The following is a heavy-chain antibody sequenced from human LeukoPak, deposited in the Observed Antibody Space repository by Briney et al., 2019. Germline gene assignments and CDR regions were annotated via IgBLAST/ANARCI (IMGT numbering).Heavy chain of an antibody. CDR1: GGSISSGDYY. V-gene: IGHV4-30-4*01. CDR3: ARGTWSSSIDY. CDR2: IYYSGST. J-gene: IGHJ4*02. Sequence: SETLSLTCTVSGGSISSGDYYWSWIRQPPGKGLEWIGYIYYSGSTFYNPSLKSRLTISGDTSKNQFSLRLSSVTAADTAVYYCARGTWSSSIDYWGQGTLVTVSS. D-gene: IGHD6-6*01.